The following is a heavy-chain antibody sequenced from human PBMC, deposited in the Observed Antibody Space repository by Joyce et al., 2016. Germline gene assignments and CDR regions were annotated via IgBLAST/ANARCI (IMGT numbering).Heavy chain of an antibody. Sequence: QVTLRESGPALVKPTQTLTVTCAFSGFSLDTNGMCVSWIRQAPGKALEWLALIDWDGDKYDNTSLKTRLAISKDPSKNQVVLTLANVDAADTATYFCARIGGRDQQLAFDFWGQGTLVTVSS. CDR1: GFSLDTNGMC. CDR2: IDWDGDK. J-gene: IGHJ4*02. D-gene: IGHD1-1*01. V-gene: IGHV2-70*01. CDR3: ARIGGRDQQLAFDF.